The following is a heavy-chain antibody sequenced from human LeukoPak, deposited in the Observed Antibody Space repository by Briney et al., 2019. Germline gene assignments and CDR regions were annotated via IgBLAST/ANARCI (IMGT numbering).Heavy chain of an antibody. CDR3: VRDRELTC. CDR2: IYNSGST. D-gene: IGHD1-26*01. Sequence: KPSETLSLTCTVSGGSISIYYWSWIRQPPGKGLEWIGYIYNSGSTIYNPSLRSRVTISVDTSKNQFSLKLNSVTAADTAVYYCVRDRELTCWSQGTLVTVSS. V-gene: IGHV4-59*01. J-gene: IGHJ4*02. CDR1: GGSISIYY.